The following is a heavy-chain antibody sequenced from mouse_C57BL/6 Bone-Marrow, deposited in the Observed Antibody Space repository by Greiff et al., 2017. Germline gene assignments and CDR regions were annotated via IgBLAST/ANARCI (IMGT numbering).Heavy chain of an antibody. D-gene: IGHD4-1*01. CDR2: IYPGDGDT. CDR3: ARLDWVYCDY. CDR1: GYAFSSYW. Sequence: VKLQESGAELVKPGASVKISCKASGYAFSSYWLNWGKQRPGKGLEWIGQIYPGDGDTNYNGKFKGKATLTADKSSSTAYMQLSILTSADSAVYFSARLDWVYCDYWGKSTTLTVAS. V-gene: IGHV1-80*01. J-gene: IGHJ2*01.